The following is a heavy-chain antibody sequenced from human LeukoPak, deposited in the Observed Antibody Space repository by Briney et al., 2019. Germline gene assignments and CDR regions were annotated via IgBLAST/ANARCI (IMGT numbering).Heavy chain of an antibody. CDR3: AKAPALVLRYFDWLLYNGYYFDY. D-gene: IGHD3-9*01. CDR1: GFTFSSYA. CDR2: ISGSGGST. J-gene: IGHJ4*02. Sequence: GGSLRLSCAASGFTFSSYAMSWGRQAPGKGLEWFSAISGSGGSTYYADSVKGRFTIYRDNSKNTLYLQMNSLRAEDTAVYYCAKAPALVLRYFDWLLYNGYYFDYWGQGTLVTVSS. V-gene: IGHV3-23*01.